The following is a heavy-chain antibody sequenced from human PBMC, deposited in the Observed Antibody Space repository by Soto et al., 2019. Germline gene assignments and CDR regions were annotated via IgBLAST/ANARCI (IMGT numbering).Heavy chain of an antibody. CDR2: IYYTGTT. J-gene: IGHJ4*02. CDR3: ARRYGGTFDY. CDR1: GSPIRSHY. V-gene: IGHV4-59*08. D-gene: IGHD2-15*01. Sequence: SETLSLTCNVSGSPIRSHYWSWFRQPPGQGLEWLGYIYYTGTTTYNPSFMGRVAISVDASKSQFSLSLSSVTAADTAVYYCARRYGGTFDYWGQGTLVTVSS.